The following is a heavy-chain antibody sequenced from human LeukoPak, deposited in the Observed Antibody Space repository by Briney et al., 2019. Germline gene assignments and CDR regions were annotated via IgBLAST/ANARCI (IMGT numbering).Heavy chain of an antibody. CDR2: ISGSGGST. J-gene: IGHJ4*02. Sequence: GGSLRLSCAASGFTFSSYTMSSVRQAPGKGLEWVSAISGSGGSTYYADSVKGRFTISRDNSKNTLYLQMNSLRAEDTAVYYCAKDLRSRGVRGVIIDFDYWGQGTLVTVSS. D-gene: IGHD3-10*01. CDR3: AKDLRSRGVRGVIIDFDY. V-gene: IGHV3-23*01. CDR1: GFTFSSYT.